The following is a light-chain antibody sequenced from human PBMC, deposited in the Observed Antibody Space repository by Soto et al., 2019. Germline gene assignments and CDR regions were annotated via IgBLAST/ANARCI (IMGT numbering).Light chain of an antibody. Sequence: EIVLTQSPATLSLSPGDRATLSCRASQSVSSYLAWYQQKPGQAPRLLIYDASNRATGIPARFSGSGSGTDCTLTITSLEPEDFAVYYCQQRSNWPSTFGGGTKVDIK. CDR1: QSVSSY. CDR3: QQRSNWPST. CDR2: DAS. V-gene: IGKV3-11*01. J-gene: IGKJ4*01.